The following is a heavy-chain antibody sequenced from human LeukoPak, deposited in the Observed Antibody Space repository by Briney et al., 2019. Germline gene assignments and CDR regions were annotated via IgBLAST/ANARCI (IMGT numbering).Heavy chain of an antibody. D-gene: IGHD4-17*01. CDR2: INHSGST. Sequence: SETLSLTCTVSGGAISSSRHSWTWIRQPPGKGLEWIGEINHSGSTNYNPSLKSRVTISVDTSKNQFSLKLSSVTAADTAVYYCARDTRETTVTPPTNYYGMDVWGQGTTVTVSS. V-gene: IGHV4-39*07. J-gene: IGHJ6*02. CDR1: GGAISSSRHS. CDR3: ARDTRETTVTPPTNYYGMDV.